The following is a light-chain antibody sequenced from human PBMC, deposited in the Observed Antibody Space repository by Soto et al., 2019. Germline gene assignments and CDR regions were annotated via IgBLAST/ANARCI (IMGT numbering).Light chain of an antibody. J-gene: IGKJ1*01. CDR3: HQRQSWPRT. CDR2: QTS. CDR1: QYINTR. Sequence: EIVLTQSPATLCSFPGDRVTLSCRASQYINTRLAWYQHRPGQAPRLLIYQTSIRAAGIPARFSASGTGTDFTLTISDVQPEDFAVYYCHQRQSWPRTFGQGTKGDIK. V-gene: IGKV3-11*01.